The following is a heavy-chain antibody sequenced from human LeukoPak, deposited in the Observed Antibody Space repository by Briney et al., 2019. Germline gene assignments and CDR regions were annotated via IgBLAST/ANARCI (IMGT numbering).Heavy chain of an antibody. Sequence: TSETLSLTCGVYGGSISGYYWSWIRQPPGKGLEWIGEIDHGGSTTYNPSLKSRVIISVDTSRNQFSLKLSSVTAADTAVYYCARALSYYDSSGYYYWGQGTLVTVSS. CDR2: IDHGGST. CDR1: GGSISGYY. J-gene: IGHJ4*02. CDR3: ARALSYYDSSGYYY. V-gene: IGHV4-34*01. D-gene: IGHD3-22*01.